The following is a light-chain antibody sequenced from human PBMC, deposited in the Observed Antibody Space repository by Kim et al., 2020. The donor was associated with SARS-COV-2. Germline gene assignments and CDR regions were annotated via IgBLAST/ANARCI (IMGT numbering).Light chain of an antibody. V-gene: IGKV1-39*01. CDR1: QSISSY. CDR3: QQSYSTRYT. CDR2: AAS. J-gene: IGKJ2*01. Sequence: DIQMTQSPSSLSASVGDGVTITCRASQSISSYLNWYQQKPGKAPKLLIYAASSLQSGVPSRFSGSGSGTDFTLTISSLQPEDFATYYCQQSYSTRYTFGQGTKLEI.